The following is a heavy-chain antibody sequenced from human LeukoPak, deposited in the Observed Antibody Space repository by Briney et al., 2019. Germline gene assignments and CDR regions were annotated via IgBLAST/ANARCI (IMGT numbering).Heavy chain of an antibody. Sequence: ASVKFSCQSSGYTSSNYGISWIRQAPGQGLEWMGWISSYNGNTNYAQSFQGRVSMTTDTSTRTAYMELRSLRSDDTAVYYCARDVPGSIGTTARFDPWGQGTLVTVSS. CDR1: GYTSSNYG. J-gene: IGHJ5*02. V-gene: IGHV1-18*01. CDR2: ISSYNGNT. D-gene: IGHD1-1*01. CDR3: ARDVPGSIGTTARFDP.